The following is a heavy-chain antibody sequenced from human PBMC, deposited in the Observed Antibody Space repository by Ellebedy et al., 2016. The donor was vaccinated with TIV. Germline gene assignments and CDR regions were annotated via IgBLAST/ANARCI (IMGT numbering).Heavy chain of an antibody. Sequence: ASVKVSCXASGYTFTSYGISWVRQAPGQGLEWMGWISAYNGNTNYAQKLQGRVTMTTDTSTSTAYMELRSLRSDDTAVYYCARGAPFPNDSSGFGYWGQGTLVTVSS. CDR3: ARGAPFPNDSSGFGY. J-gene: IGHJ4*02. CDR1: GYTFTSYG. V-gene: IGHV1-18*01. CDR2: ISAYNGNT. D-gene: IGHD3-22*01.